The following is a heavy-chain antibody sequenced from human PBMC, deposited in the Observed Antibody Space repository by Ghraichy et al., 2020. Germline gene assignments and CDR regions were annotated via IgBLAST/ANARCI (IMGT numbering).Heavy chain of an antibody. CDR3: TKRLLSPFEY. Sequence: GGSLRLSCAASEFTFSSFAINWVRQAPGKGLEWVSYLSVGGSTKFYADAVKGRFTVSRDNAKKSFFLQMNNVRVEDTAVYFCTKRLLSPFEYWGQGILVTVS. J-gene: IGHJ4*02. CDR1: EFTFSSFA. D-gene: IGHD6-25*01. CDR2: LSVGGSTK. V-gene: IGHV3-48*03.